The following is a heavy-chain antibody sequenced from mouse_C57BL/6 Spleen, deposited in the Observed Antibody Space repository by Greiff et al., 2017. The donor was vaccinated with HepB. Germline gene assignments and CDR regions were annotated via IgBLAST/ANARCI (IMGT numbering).Heavy chain of an antibody. V-gene: IGHV1-82*01. J-gene: IGHJ3*01. CDR2: IYPGDGDT. CDR3: ARDYEYDGRFAD. Sequence: VQLQESGPELVKPGASVKISCKASGYAFSSSWMNWVKQRPGKGLEWIGRIYPGDGDTNYNGKFKGKATLTADKSSSTAYMQLSSLTSEDSAVYVVARDYEYDGRFADWGQGTLVTVAA. CDR1: GYAFSSSW. D-gene: IGHD2-4*01.